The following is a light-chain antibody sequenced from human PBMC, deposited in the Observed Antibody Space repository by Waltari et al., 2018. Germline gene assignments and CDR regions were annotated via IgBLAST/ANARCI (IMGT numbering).Light chain of an antibody. J-gene: IGKJ2*01. Sequence: DIVMTQSPDSLAVSLGERATINCKSSQNILYSSNSKNYLAWYQHKQGQPPKLLIYWAATRESGVPDRVSGSGSETDFTLTISSLQAEDVAVYYCQQYYSIPYTFGQGTKLEIK. CDR2: WAA. CDR1: QNILYSSNSKNY. V-gene: IGKV4-1*01. CDR3: QQYYSIPYT.